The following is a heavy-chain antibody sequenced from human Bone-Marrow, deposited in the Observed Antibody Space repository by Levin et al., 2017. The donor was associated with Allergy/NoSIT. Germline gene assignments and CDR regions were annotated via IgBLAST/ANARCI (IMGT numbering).Heavy chain of an antibody. CDR1: GFTFSNYA. Sequence: AASVKVSCAASGFTFSNYAMNWVRQAPGKGLEWVSGIKGDGDSTFYADSVKGQFTISRDNSKNTLYLQMNSLRAEDTAVYFCAKSGRGNWFDSWGEGTLVTVSS. D-gene: IGHD1-26*01. J-gene: IGHJ5*01. CDR2: IKGDGDST. CDR3: AKSGRGNWFDS. V-gene: IGHV3-23*01.